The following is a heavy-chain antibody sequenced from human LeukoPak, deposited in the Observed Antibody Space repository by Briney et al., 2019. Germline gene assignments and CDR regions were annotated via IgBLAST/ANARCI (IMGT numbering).Heavy chain of an antibody. CDR3: AKERDTAMVTIDY. CDR1: GFTFSSYG. J-gene: IGHJ4*02. CDR2: IWYDGSNK. D-gene: IGHD5-18*01. Sequence: GGSLRLSCAASGFTFSSYGMHWVRQAPGKGLEWVAVIWYDGSNKYYADSVRGRFTISRDNSKNTLYLQMNSLRAEDTAVYYCAKERDTAMVTIDYWGQGTLVTVSS. V-gene: IGHV3-33*06.